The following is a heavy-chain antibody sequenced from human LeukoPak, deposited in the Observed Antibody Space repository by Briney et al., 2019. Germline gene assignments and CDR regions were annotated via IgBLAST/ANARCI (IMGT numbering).Heavy chain of an antibody. CDR2: INHSGST. CDR1: GGSFSDYY. Sequence: YPSETLSLTCAVYGGSFSDYYWSWIRQPPGKGLEWIGEINHSGSTNYNPSLKSRVTISVDTSKNQFSLKLSSVTAADTAAYYCARGGGSSWYYRGLDYWGQGTLVTVSS. D-gene: IGHD6-13*01. V-gene: IGHV4-34*01. CDR3: ARGGGSSWYYRGLDY. J-gene: IGHJ4*02.